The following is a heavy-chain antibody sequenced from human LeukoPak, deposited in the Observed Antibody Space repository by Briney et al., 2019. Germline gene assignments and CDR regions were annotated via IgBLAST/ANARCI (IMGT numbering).Heavy chain of an antibody. CDR3: AKAYPLLWFGELWLAY. CDR1: GFTFSSYA. CDR2: ISGSGGST. J-gene: IGHJ4*02. D-gene: IGHD3-10*01. Sequence: GGSLRLSCAASGFTFSSYAMSWVRQAPGKGLEWVSAISGSGGSTYYADSVKGRFTISRDNSKNTLYLQMNSLRAEDTAVYYCAKAYPLLWFGELWLAYWGQGTLVSLSS. V-gene: IGHV3-23*01.